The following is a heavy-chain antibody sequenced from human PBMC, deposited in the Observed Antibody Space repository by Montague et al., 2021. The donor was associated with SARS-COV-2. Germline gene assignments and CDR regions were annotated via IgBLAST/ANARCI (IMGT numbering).Heavy chain of an antibody. D-gene: IGHD3-9*01. V-gene: IGHV4-39*07. J-gene: IGHJ4*02. Sequence: SETLSLTCTVSVDSISSGGYFWGWIRQPPGKGLEWIASIHIGGTSYLXPSLKSRVTISIDSSKNQFSLNVTSVTAADTAVYFCARSRDWYLGNWGQGALATVSS. CDR3: ARSRDWYLGN. CDR1: VDSISSGGYF. CDR2: IHIGGTS.